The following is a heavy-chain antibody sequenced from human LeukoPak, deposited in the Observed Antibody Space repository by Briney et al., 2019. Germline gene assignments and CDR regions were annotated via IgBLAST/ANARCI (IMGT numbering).Heavy chain of an antibody. Sequence: PSETLSLTCTVSGYSISSGYYWGWIRQPPGKGLEWIGSIYHSGSTYYNPSLKSRVTISVDTSKNQFSLKLSSVTAADTAVYYCARETGAGTGDYWGQGTLVTVSS. D-gene: IGHD6-19*01. CDR2: IYHSGST. J-gene: IGHJ4*02. CDR3: ARETGAGTGDY. CDR1: GYSISSGYY. V-gene: IGHV4-38-2*02.